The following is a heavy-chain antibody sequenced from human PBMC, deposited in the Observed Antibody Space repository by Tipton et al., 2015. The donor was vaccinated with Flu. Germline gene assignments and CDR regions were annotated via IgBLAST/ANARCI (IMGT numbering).Heavy chain of an antibody. CDR2: ISAYTGNT. V-gene: IGHV1-18*01. CDR1: GYTFKTYG. D-gene: IGHD3-3*01. Sequence: QVQLVQSGPEMKKPGASIKVSCRASGYTFKTYGVSWVRQAPGQGLEWLGWISAYTGNTNYAEKVQGRVTLTTDMSTNTAYLELRDLRSDDTAVYYCARDRIQGTVIVPPHNHYAMDVWGQGTTVIVSS. J-gene: IGHJ6*02. CDR3: ARDRIQGTVIVPPHNHYAMDV.